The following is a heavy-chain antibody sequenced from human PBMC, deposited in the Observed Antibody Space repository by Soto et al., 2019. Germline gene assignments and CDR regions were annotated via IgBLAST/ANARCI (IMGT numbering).Heavy chain of an antibody. Sequence: QVQLVLSGAEVKKPGASVKVSCKASGYTFTSYGISWVRQAPGQGLERMGWISAYNGNTNYAQKLQGRVTMTTDTSTSTAYMELRSLRSDDTAVYYCARVFGNSGYGDYPERFDYWGQGTLVTVSS. V-gene: IGHV1-18*01. D-gene: IGHD4-17*01. CDR1: GYTFTSYG. CDR3: ARVFGNSGYGDYPERFDY. CDR2: ISAYNGNT. J-gene: IGHJ4*02.